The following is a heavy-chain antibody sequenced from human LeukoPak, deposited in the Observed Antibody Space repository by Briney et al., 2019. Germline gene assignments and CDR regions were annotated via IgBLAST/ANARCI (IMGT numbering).Heavy chain of an antibody. Sequence: PGGSLRLSCAASGFTFSSYGMSWVRQTPGKGLEWVSGIYANDDITHYADSVKGRFTISRDNSKNTLYLQMDSLRVEDTAIYYCANVFGYYAYNWDFWGQGTLVTVSS. CDR2: IYANDDIT. V-gene: IGHV3-23*01. CDR1: GFTFSSYG. CDR3: ANVFGYYAYNWDF. J-gene: IGHJ4*02. D-gene: IGHD5-24*01.